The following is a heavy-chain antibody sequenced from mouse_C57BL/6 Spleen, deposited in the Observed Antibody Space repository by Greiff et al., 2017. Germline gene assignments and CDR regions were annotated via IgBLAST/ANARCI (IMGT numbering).Heavy chain of an antibody. CDR3: ARGANWDEGY. Sequence: QVQLKQPGAELVKPGASVKLSCKASGYTFTSYWMQWVKQRPGQGLEWIGEIDPSDSYTNYNQKFKGKATLTVDTSSSTAYMQLSSLTSEDSAVYYCARGANWDEGYWGQGTTLTVSS. D-gene: IGHD4-1*01. CDR1: GYTFTSYW. V-gene: IGHV1-50*01. CDR2: IDPSDSYT. J-gene: IGHJ2*01.